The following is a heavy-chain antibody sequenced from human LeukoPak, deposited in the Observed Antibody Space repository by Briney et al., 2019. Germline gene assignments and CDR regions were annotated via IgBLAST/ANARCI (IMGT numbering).Heavy chain of an antibody. Sequence: ASVKVSCKASGYTFTSYGISWVRQAPGQGLEWKGWINTYSGNRNYAQKVQGRVTMTTDTSTSTAYMELTSLRSDDTAVYYCARQAGGYSSGWFQFHFDYWGQGTLVTVSS. CDR1: GYTFTSYG. J-gene: IGHJ4*02. V-gene: IGHV1-18*04. D-gene: IGHD6-19*01. CDR2: INTYSGNR. CDR3: ARQAGGYSSGWFQFHFDY.